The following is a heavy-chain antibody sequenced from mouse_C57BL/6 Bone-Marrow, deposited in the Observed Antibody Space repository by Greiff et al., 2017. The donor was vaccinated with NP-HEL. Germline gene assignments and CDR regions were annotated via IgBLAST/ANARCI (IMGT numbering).Heavy chain of an antibody. Sequence: EVKLQQSGPELVKPGASVKMSCKASGYTFTDYNMHWVKQSHGKSLEWIGYINPNNGGTSYNQKFKGKATLTVNKSSSTAYMELRSLTSEDSAVYYCAREGKLGSSSYYFDYWGQGTTLTVSS. CDR3: AREGKLGSSSYYFDY. CDR1: GYTFTDYN. V-gene: IGHV1-22*01. D-gene: IGHD1-1*01. J-gene: IGHJ2*01. CDR2: INPNNGGT.